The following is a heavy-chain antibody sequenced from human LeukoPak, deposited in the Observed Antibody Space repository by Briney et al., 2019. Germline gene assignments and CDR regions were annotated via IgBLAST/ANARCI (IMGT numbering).Heavy chain of an antibody. CDR3: AKGGGYYYDSSGYYYNTYYFDY. Sequence: GGSLRLSCAASGFTFSSYGMHWVRQAPGKGLEWVAVISYDGSNKYYADSVKGRFTISRGNSKNTLYLQMNSLRAEDTAVYYCAKGGGYYYDSSGYYYNTYYFDYWGQGTLVTVSS. CDR1: GFTFSSYG. CDR2: ISYDGSNK. D-gene: IGHD3-22*01. V-gene: IGHV3-30*18. J-gene: IGHJ4*02.